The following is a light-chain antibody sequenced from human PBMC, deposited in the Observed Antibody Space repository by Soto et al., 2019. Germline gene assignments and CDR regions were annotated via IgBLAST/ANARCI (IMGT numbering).Light chain of an antibody. V-gene: IGKV3-20*01. CDR2: GAS. Sequence: EIVLTQSPGTLFLSPGERATLSCRAIQSVSSSYLAWYQQKPGQAPRLLIYGASSRATGIPDRFSGSGSGTDFTLTISGLQPEDSAVSYCQQYGSSPLVTFGPGTKVDIK. J-gene: IGKJ3*01. CDR3: QQYGSSPLVT. CDR1: QSVSSSY.